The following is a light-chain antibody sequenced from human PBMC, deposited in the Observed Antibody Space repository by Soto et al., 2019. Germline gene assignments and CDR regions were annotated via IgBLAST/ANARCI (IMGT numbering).Light chain of an antibody. CDR2: ATS. CDR3: QQSDSTPPWT. Sequence: DLQMTQSPSSLSASVGDRVTITCRASQSISKYLSWFQQKPGKAPKLLIYATSSLQSGVPSRFSGSGSGTDFTLTINSLQPEDFATYYCQQSDSTPPWTFGQGTKVEIK. V-gene: IGKV1-39*01. J-gene: IGKJ1*01. CDR1: QSISKY.